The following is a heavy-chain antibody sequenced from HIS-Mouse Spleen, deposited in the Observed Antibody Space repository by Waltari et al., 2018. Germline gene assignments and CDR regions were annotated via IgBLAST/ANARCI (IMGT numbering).Heavy chain of an antibody. CDR3: ARGALRGSYYWGEYFQH. V-gene: IGHV4-34*01. Sequence: QVQLQQWGAGLLKPSETLSLTCAVSGGSFRGYYWSWIRQPPGKGLEWIGEINHSGSTNYNPSLKSRVTISVDTSKTQFSLKLSSVTAADTAVYYCARGALRGSYYWGEYFQHWGQGTLVTVSS. CDR1: GGSFRGYY. CDR2: INHSGST. J-gene: IGHJ1*01. D-gene: IGHD1-26*01.